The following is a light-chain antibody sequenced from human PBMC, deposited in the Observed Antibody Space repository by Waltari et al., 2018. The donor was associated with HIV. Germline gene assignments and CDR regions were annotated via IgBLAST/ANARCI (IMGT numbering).Light chain of an antibody. CDR3: TTWDSSLSALV. Sequence: QSVLTQPPSVSAAPGPTVTIPCSGSNSNIGSTYACWYPHVPGTAPKLVIYDDDQRPSGIVDRVSASKSGTSANLDITGLQTGDEADYYCTTWDSSLSALVFGGGTKLTVL. V-gene: IGLV1-51*01. CDR2: DDD. J-gene: IGLJ2*01. CDR1: NSNIGSTY.